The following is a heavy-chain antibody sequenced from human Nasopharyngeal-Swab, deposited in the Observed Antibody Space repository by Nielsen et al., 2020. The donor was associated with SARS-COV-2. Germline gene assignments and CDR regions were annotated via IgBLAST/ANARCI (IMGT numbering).Heavy chain of an antibody. V-gene: IGHV3-9*01. CDR2: ISWNSGSI. CDR1: GFTFDDYA. D-gene: IGHD3-16*01. Sequence: SLKISCAASGFTFDDYAMHWVRQAPGKGLEWVSGISWNSGSIGYADSVKGRFTISRDNAKNSLYLQMNSLRAEDTALYYCAKLPEPGEDAFDIWGQGTMGTVSS. CDR3: AKLPEPGEDAFDI. J-gene: IGHJ3*02.